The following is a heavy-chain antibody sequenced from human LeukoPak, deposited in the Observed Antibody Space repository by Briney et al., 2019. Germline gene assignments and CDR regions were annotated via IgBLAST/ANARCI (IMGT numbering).Heavy chain of an antibody. CDR2: INPSGGST. J-gene: IGHJ5*02. D-gene: IGHD5-18*01. Sequence: ASVKVSCKASGYTFTSYYMHWVRQAPGQGLERMGIINPSGGSTSYAQKFQGRVTMTRDTSTSTVYMELSSLRSEDTAVYYCARKWSGYSYGRRGLVHPWGQGTLVTVSS. V-gene: IGHV1-46*01. CDR1: GYTFTSYY. CDR3: ARKWSGYSYGRRGLVHP.